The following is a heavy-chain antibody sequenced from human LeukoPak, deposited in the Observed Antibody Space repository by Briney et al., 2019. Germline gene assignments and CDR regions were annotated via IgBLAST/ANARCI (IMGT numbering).Heavy chain of an antibody. D-gene: IGHD3-22*01. CDR2: INPIVGRT. V-gene: IGHV1-46*01. CDR3: ARGPSFGGSSGYNLDY. CDR1: GYTFANYS. J-gene: IGHJ4*02. Sequence: ASVKVSCKASGYTFANYSIHLVRQTPGQGLEWMGIINPIVGRTSYAQKFQGRVTMTTDMSTSTVYMELSSLRSDDTAVYYCARGPSFGGSSGYNLDYWGQGTLVTVSS.